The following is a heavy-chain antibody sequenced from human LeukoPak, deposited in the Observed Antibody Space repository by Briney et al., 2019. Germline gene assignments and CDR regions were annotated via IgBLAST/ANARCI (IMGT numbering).Heavy chain of an antibody. CDR3: ARVLMGQQLLGGAFDI. CDR1: GFTFSSYA. Sequence: GGSLRLSCAASGFTFSSYAMSWVRQAPGKGLEWVSYISSSGSTIYYADSVKGRFTISRDNAKNSLYLQMNSLRAEDTAVYYCARVLMGQQLLGGAFDIWGQGTMVTVSS. CDR2: ISSSGSTI. V-gene: IGHV3-48*04. J-gene: IGHJ3*02. D-gene: IGHD6-13*01.